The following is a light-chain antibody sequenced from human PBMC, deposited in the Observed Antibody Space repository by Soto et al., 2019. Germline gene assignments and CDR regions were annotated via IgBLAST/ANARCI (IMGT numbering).Light chain of an antibody. CDR2: VPS. CDR3: HQRTDWLMT. V-gene: IGKV3-11*01. J-gene: IGKJ5*01. Sequence: EIVLTQSPVTLSSSPGERATLSCRSSQSVMSYLAWYQQRPGQAPRLLIYVPSNRATGILARFSGSGSGTEFTLTISSLEAEDFAVYYCHQRTDWLMTFGQGTRLEIK. CDR1: QSVMSY.